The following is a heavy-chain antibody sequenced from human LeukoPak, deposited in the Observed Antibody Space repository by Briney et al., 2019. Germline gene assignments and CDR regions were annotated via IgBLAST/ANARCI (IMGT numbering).Heavy chain of an antibody. CDR3: ARVRDGDYFDY. Sequence: GGSLRLSCAASGFTVSSNYMSWVRQAPGKGLEWVSVIYSRGNTYYADSVKGRFTIPRDNSKNTLYLQMNSLRAEDTAVYYCARVRDGDYFDYWGQGTLVTVSS. V-gene: IGHV3-53*01. J-gene: IGHJ4*02. CDR1: GFTVSSNY. D-gene: IGHD4-17*01. CDR2: IYSRGNT.